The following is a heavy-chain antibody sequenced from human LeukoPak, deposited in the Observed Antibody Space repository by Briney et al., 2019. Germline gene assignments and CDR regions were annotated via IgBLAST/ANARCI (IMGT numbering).Heavy chain of an antibody. Sequence: GGSLRLSCAASGFTFSSYAMHWVRQAPGKGLEWVAVISYDGSNKYYADSVKGRFTISRDNSKNTLYLQMNSLRAEDTAVYYCAKPGEWLVRRGSAEYFQHWGQGTLVTVSS. D-gene: IGHD6-19*01. J-gene: IGHJ1*01. CDR1: GFTFSSYA. V-gene: IGHV3-30-3*02. CDR3: AKPGEWLVRRGSAEYFQH. CDR2: ISYDGSNK.